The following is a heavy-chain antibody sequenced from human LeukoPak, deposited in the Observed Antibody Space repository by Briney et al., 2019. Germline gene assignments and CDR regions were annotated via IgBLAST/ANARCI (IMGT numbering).Heavy chain of an antibody. CDR1: GYTFTDYY. Sequence: ASVKVSCTASGYTFTDYYMHWVRQAPGHGLEWMGWINPKSGGTNYAQNLQGRVTMTWDTSISTAYMELSSLRSDETAVYYCARTTRFINYVGNSDVGGYWGQGTLVTASS. J-gene: IGHJ4*02. CDR3: ARTTRFINYVGNSDVGGY. V-gene: IGHV1-2*02. D-gene: IGHD4-23*01. CDR2: INPKSGGT.